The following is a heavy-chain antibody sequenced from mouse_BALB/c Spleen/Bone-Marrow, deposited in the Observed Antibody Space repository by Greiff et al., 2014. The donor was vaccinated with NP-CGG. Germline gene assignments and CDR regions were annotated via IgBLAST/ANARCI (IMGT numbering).Heavy chain of an antibody. CDR1: GYTFTDKW. CDR3: ARGGHDFSLDY. CDR2: IDTSDSYI. V-gene: IGHV1-69*01. D-gene: IGHD2-4*01. Sequence: QVQLQQSGAEFVMPGASVKMSCKASGYTFTDKWMDWVKQRPGQGLEWIGAIDTSDSYINYNQKFKGKASLTVDASSSTAYMHLSSLTSDDSAVYYCARGGHDFSLDYWGQGTSVIVSS. J-gene: IGHJ4*01.